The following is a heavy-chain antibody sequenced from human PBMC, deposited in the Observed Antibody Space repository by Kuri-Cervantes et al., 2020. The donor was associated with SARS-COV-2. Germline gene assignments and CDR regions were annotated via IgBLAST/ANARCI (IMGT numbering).Heavy chain of an antibody. CDR2: IKQDGSEK. J-gene: IGHJ4*02. CDR3: AKQGDSRVEFDY. V-gene: IGHV3-7*03. Sequence: GGSLRLSCAASGFTLRSYWMNWVRQAPGKGLEWVATIKQDGSEKYYVDSVQGRFTTSRDNSKNTLYLQMNSLRAEDTAVYYCAKQGDSRVEFDYWGQGTLVTVSS. CDR1: GFTLRSYW. D-gene: IGHD5-24*01.